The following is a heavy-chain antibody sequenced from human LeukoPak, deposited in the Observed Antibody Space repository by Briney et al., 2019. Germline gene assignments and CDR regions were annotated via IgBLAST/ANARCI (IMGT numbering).Heavy chain of an antibody. CDR1: GFTFSSHS. CDR2: ISSSSSTI. J-gene: IGHJ4*02. CDR3: ARGAYHYED. D-gene: IGHD3-16*01. V-gene: IGHV3-48*01. Sequence: GGPLRLSCAASGFTFSSHSMNWVRQAPGKGLEWVSYISSSSSTIYYADSVKGRFTISRDNAKNSLYLQMNSLRAEDTAVYYCARGAYHYEDWGQGTLVTVSS.